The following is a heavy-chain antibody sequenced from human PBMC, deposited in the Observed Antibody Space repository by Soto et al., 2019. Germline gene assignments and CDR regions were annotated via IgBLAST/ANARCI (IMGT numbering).Heavy chain of an antibody. J-gene: IGHJ2*01. V-gene: IGHV3-30*14. CDR3: AREPSDTAMVGNWYFDL. Sequence: QVQLVESGGGVVQPGRSLRLSCAASGFTFSSYAMHWVRQAPGKGLEWVAVISYDGSNKYYADSVKGRFTISRDNSRHTLYLQMNSLRAEDTAVYYCAREPSDTAMVGNWYFDLWGRGTLVTVSS. D-gene: IGHD5-18*01. CDR2: ISYDGSNK. CDR1: GFTFSSYA.